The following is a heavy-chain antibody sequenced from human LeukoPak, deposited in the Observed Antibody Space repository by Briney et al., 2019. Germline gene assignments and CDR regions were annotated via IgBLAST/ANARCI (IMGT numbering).Heavy chain of an antibody. Sequence: GASVKDSCKASGYTFTGYYMHWVRQAPGQGLEWMGWINPNSGGTNYAQKFQGRVTMTGDTSISTAYMELSRLRSDDTAVYYCSVLWFGELTTHDYWGQGTLVTVSS. CDR3: SVLWFGELTTHDY. V-gene: IGHV1-2*02. CDR1: GYTFTGYY. CDR2: INPNSGGT. D-gene: IGHD3-10*01. J-gene: IGHJ4*02.